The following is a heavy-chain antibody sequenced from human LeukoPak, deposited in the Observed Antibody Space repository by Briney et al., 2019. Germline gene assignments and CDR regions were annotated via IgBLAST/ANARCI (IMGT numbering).Heavy chain of an antibody. V-gene: IGHV1-24*01. CDR2: FDPEDGET. CDR3: ARGIRQPDSSGYYYFDY. Sequence: ASVKVSCKVSGYTLTELSMHWVRQAPGKGLEWMGGFDPEDGETIYAQKFQGRVTMTEDTSTDTAYMELSSLRSEDTAVYYCARGIRQPDSSGYYYFDYWGQGILVTVSS. D-gene: IGHD3-22*01. CDR1: GYTLTELS. J-gene: IGHJ4*02.